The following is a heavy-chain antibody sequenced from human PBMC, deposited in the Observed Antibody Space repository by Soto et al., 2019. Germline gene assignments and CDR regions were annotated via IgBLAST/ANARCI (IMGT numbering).Heavy chain of an antibody. CDR2: ISSSSSTI. Sequence: RLSCAASGFTFSSYSMNWVRQAPGKGLEWVSYISSSSSTIYFADSVKGRFTISRDNAKNSLYLQMNSLRAEDTAVYYCARHPPHGWFGTLGGWFDPWGQGTLVTVSS. J-gene: IGHJ5*02. CDR1: GFTFSSYS. D-gene: IGHD3-10*01. V-gene: IGHV3-48*01. CDR3: ARHPPHGWFGTLGGWFDP.